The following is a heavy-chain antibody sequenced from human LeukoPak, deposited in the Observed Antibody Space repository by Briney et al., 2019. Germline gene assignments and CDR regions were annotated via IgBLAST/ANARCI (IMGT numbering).Heavy chain of an antibody. CDR1: GGSLSSYY. CDR3: ARAHSGYAPYYYYYGMDV. V-gene: IGHV4-59*01. D-gene: IGHD5-12*01. J-gene: IGHJ6*02. CDR2: IYYSGST. Sequence: PSETLSLTCTVSGGSLSSYYWSWIRQPPGKGLEWIGYIYYSGSTNYNPSLKSRVTISVDTSKNQFSLKLSSVTAADTAVYYCARAHSGYAPYYYYYGMDVWGQGTTVTVSS.